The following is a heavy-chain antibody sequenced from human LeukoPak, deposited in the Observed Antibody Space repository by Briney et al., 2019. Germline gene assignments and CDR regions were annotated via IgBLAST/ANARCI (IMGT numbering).Heavy chain of an antibody. CDR3: AACSGWYYFDY. D-gene: IGHD6-19*01. J-gene: IGHJ4*02. Sequence: TGGSLRLSCAASGFTFSTYIMNWVRQTPGKGLEWVSAISGSGGSTYYADSVKGRFTISRDNSKNTLYLQMNSLRAEDTAVYYCAACSGWYYFDYWGQGTLVTVSS. CDR2: ISGSGGST. CDR1: GFTFSTYI. V-gene: IGHV3-23*01.